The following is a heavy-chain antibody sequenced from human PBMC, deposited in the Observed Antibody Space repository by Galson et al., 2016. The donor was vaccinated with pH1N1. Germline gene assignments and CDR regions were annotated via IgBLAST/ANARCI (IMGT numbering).Heavy chain of an antibody. CDR3: ARAGNCDCDRCCGNGLDV. D-gene: IGHD2-21*01. V-gene: IGHV1-18*01. CDR2: INVDTGNT. J-gene: IGHJ6*02. Sequence: SVKVSCKASGYTSTSNGISWVRQAPGQGLEWLGWINVDTGNTVHEQKLQDRVTMTTDTSTKTAYMELRSLKSDDTAVYYCARAGNCDCDRCCGNGLDVWGQGTTVTVSS. CDR1: GYTSTSNG.